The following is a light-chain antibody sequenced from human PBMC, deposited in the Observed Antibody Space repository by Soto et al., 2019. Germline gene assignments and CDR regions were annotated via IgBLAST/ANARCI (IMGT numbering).Light chain of an antibody. J-gene: IGKJ1*01. CDR1: QSVSSY. CDR2: DAS. Sequence: EIVLTRAPATLSLYPGERATLSCRASQSVSSYLAWYQQKPGQAPRLLIYDASNRATGIPARFSGSGSGTDFPLTISSLEPEDFDVYYCQPRSNWPTFGQGTKV. CDR3: QPRSNWPT. V-gene: IGKV3-11*01.